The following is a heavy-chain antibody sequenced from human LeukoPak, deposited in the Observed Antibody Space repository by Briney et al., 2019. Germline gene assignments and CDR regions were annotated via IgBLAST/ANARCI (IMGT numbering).Heavy chain of an antibody. CDR2: IKSKSDGGTT. V-gene: IGHV3-15*07. CDR1: GFTFSNAW. D-gene: IGHD6-13*01. Sequence: GGSLRLSCAASGFTFSNAWMNWVRQAPGKGLEWVGRIKSKSDGGTTDYAAPVKGRFTILRDDSKNTLYLQMNSLKTEDTAVYYCTTARQYSSSWYTGFYYYYGMDVWGQGTTVTVSS. CDR3: TTARQYSSSWYTGFYYYYGMDV. J-gene: IGHJ6*02.